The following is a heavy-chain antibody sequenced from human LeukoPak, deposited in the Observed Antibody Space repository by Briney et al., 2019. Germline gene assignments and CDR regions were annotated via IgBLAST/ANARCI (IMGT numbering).Heavy chain of an antibody. D-gene: IGHD6-19*01. J-gene: IGHJ4*02. CDR3: ARDVEQWLVRVYYIDY. CDR1: GFTLSSYS. Sequence: GGSLRLSCATSGFTLSSYSMNWVRQAPGKGLEWVSYISSGSTTIYYADSVKGRFTISRHNAKNSLYLQMNSLRAEDTAVYYCARDVEQWLVRVYYIDYSGQGTLVTVSS. V-gene: IGHV3-48*01. CDR2: ISSGSTTI.